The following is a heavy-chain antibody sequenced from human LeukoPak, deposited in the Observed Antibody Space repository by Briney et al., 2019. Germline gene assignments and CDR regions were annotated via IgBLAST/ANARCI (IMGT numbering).Heavy chain of an antibody. CDR1: GFTFSTYA. Sequence: GGSLRLSCAASGFTFSTYAMHWVRQAPGKGLEWVALISNDGSNKYYADSVKGRFTISRDSSKNTLYLQMNSLRAEDTAVYYCARDGAMVRGVIDYWGQGTLVTVSS. D-gene: IGHD3-10*01. J-gene: IGHJ4*02. CDR2: ISNDGSNK. V-gene: IGHV3-30*04. CDR3: ARDGAMVRGVIDY.